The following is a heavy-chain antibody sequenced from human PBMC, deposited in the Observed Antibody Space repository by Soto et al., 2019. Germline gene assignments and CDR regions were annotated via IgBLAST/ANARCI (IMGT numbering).Heavy chain of an antibody. D-gene: IGHD3-16*01. Sequence: QVQLVQSGAEVKKPGASVKVSCKTSGYTFTNFGLSWVRHAPVQGLEWMGWISAYNGNTNYAQNFKGRVTMTTDTTTSTAYMELRSLKSDDTGVYYCARGGTPSHSWGQGTLVTVSS. CDR2: ISAYNGNT. V-gene: IGHV1-18*01. CDR1: GYTFTNFG. J-gene: IGHJ4*02. CDR3: ARGGTPSHS.